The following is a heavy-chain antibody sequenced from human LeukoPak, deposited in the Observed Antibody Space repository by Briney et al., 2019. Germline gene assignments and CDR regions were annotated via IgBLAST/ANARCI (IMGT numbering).Heavy chain of an antibody. Sequence: GGSLRLSCAASGFTSDDYGMSWVRQAPGKGLEWVSGIHRNGGSTGYADSVKGRFTISRDNAKNSLYLQMNSLRAEDTALYHCARGNSNFDYWGQGTLVTVSS. J-gene: IGHJ4*02. D-gene: IGHD1-7*01. CDR3: ARGNSNFDY. CDR1: GFTSDDYG. CDR2: IHRNGGST. V-gene: IGHV3-20*01.